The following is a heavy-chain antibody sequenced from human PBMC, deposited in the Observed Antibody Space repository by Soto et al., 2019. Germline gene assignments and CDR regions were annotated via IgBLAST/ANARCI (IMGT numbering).Heavy chain of an antibody. CDR3: AKERRQGSNWFDP. V-gene: IGHV3-30*18. CDR1: GFTFSSYG. Sequence: GGSLRLSCAASGFTFSSYGMHWVRQAPGKGLEWVAVISYDGSNKYYADSVKGRFTISRDNSKNTLYLQMNSLRAEDTAVYCCAKERRQGSNWFDPWGQGTLVTVSS. D-gene: IGHD3-10*01. CDR2: ISYDGSNK. J-gene: IGHJ5*02.